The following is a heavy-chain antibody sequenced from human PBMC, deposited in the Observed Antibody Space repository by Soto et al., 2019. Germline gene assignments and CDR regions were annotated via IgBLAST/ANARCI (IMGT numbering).Heavy chain of an antibody. D-gene: IGHD1-1*01. J-gene: IGHJ4*02. CDR2: INPSDGRT. CDR3: ARGTGAASENTIDY. CDR1: GYTLTSYY. Sequence: GASVKVSCKASGYTLTSYYMHWVRQAPGHGLEWMGMINPSDGRTNYAQKFQGRVTMTRGTSTSTVYMEVSSLTSEDTAVYYRARGTGAASENTIDYWGQGTLVTVSS. V-gene: IGHV1-46*01.